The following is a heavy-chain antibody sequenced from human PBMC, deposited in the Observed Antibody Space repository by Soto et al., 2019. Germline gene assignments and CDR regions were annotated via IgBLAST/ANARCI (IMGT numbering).Heavy chain of an antibody. V-gene: IGHV1-69*13. CDR1: GGTFSSYA. Sequence: SVKVSCKXSGGTFSSYAISWVRQAPGQGLEWMGGIIPIFGTANYAQKFQGRVTITADESTSTAYMELSSLRSEDTAVYYCARWDGSGSYDLIYYYYYGMDVWGQGTTVTVSS. D-gene: IGHD3-10*01. CDR2: IIPIFGTA. J-gene: IGHJ6*02. CDR3: ARWDGSGSYDLIYYYYYGMDV.